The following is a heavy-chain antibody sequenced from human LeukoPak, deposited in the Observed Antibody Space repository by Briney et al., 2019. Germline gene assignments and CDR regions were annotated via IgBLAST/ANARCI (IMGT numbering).Heavy chain of an antibody. Sequence: GGSLRLSCAASGFTFSNYAMHWVRLAPGKGLEWVAIMSYDGNDKYYTDSVKGRFTISRDKSKNTLYLQMNSLRAEDTAVYYCARDRDTAMGLWGQGTLVTVSS. V-gene: IGHV3-30-3*01. D-gene: IGHD5-18*01. CDR2: MSYDGNDK. CDR1: GFTFSNYA. CDR3: ARDRDTAMGL. J-gene: IGHJ4*02.